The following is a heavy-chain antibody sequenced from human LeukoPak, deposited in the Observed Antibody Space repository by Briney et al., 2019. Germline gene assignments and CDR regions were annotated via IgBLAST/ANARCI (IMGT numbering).Heavy chain of an antibody. CDR2: ISSSSSYI. V-gene: IGHV3-21*01. CDR3: ARDGGSYTDDAFDI. Sequence: PGGSLRLSCAASGFTFSSYSMNWVRQAPGKGLEWVSSISSSSSYIYYADSVKGRFTISRDNAKNSLYLQMNSLRAEDTAVYCCARDGGSYTDDAFDIWGQGTMVTVSS. J-gene: IGHJ3*02. D-gene: IGHD1-26*01. CDR1: GFTFSSYS.